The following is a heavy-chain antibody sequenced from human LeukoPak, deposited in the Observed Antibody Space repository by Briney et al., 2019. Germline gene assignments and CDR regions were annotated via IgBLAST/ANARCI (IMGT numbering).Heavy chain of an antibody. CDR1: GYSFTNYD. CDR3: ARTDSSGYYSIDY. CDR2: INPNSGGT. D-gene: IGHD3-22*01. V-gene: IGHV1-2*02. Sequence: ASVKVSCKASGYSFTNYDINWVRQAPGQGLEWMGWINPNSGGTNYAQKFQGRVTMTRDTSISTAYMELSRLRSDDTAVYYCARTDSSGYYSIDYWGQGTLVTVSS. J-gene: IGHJ4*02.